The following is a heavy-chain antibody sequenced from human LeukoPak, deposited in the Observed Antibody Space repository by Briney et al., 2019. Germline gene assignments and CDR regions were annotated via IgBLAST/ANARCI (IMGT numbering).Heavy chain of an antibody. CDR3: ARVLGDFWSGYYCFDY. V-gene: IGHV4-59*01. CDR1: GVSISSYY. D-gene: IGHD3-3*01. J-gene: IGHJ4*02. Sequence: ETLSLTCTVSGVSISSYYWSWIRRPPGKGREWIGDICYSGSTNYNPSLKSRVTISVDTSKNHFSLKLSSVTAVDTAVYYCARVLGDFWSGYYCFDYWGQGTLVTVSS. CDR2: ICYSGST.